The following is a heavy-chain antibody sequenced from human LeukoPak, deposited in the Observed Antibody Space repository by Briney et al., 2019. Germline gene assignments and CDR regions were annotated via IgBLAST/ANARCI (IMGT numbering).Heavy chain of an antibody. CDR1: GFTFKIYT. Sequence: GGSLRLSCAASGFTFKIYTMNWVRQAPGKGLEWVSSISSSGTYIDYADSVKGRFSISRDNAKNSLYLQMNSLRAEDTAVYYCARGSGSYFSWGQGTLVTVSS. CDR3: ARGSGSYFS. V-gene: IGHV3-21*01. D-gene: IGHD3-10*01. CDR2: ISSSGTYI. J-gene: IGHJ4*02.